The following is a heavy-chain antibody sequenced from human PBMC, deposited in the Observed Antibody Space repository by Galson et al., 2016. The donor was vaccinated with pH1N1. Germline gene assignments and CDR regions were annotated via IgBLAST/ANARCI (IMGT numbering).Heavy chain of an antibody. CDR3: ARGPHYYNSYMDV. CDR1: GVTFNSYG. Sequence: SVKVSCKASGVTFNSYGFSWVRQVPGQGPEWMGGIMALFGTATYAQKFQGRVTITMDGRTSTAYMELSSLRSEDTAVYYCARGPHYYNSYMDVWGKGTTVTVSS. V-gene: IGHV1-69*05. J-gene: IGHJ6*03. CDR2: IMALFGTA.